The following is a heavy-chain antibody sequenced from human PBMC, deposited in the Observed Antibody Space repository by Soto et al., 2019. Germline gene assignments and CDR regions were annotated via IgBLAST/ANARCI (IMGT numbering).Heavy chain of an antibody. CDR3: VKVGSPGYSSGWSNDAFDI. D-gene: IGHD6-19*01. V-gene: IGHV3-64D*08. CDR1: GFTFSSYA. Sequence: GGSLRLSCSASGFTFSSYAMHWVRQAPGKGLEYVSAISSNGGSTYYADSVKGRFTISRDNSKNNLYLQMSSLRAEDTAVYYCVKVGSPGYSSGWSNDAFDIWGQGTMVTVSS. J-gene: IGHJ3*02. CDR2: ISSNGGST.